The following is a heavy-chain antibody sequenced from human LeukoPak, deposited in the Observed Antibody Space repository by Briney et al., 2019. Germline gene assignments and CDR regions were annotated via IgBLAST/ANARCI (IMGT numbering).Heavy chain of an antibody. J-gene: IGHJ4*02. V-gene: IGHV3-7*01. CDR2: INQDGSEK. CDR1: GFTFSSYG. CDR3: ARDPIPIVFDY. D-gene: IGHD3-9*01. Sequence: GGSLRLSCAASGFTFSSYGMHWVRQAPGEGLEWVAHINQDGSEKYYVDSVKGRFTISRDNAKNSLYLQMNSLRGEDTAVYYCARDPIPIVFDYWGQGTLVTVSS.